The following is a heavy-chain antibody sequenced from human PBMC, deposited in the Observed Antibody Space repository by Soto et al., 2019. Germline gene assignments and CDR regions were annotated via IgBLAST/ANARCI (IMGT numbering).Heavy chain of an antibody. Sequence: QVQLQESGPGLVKPSQTLSLTCTVSGGSISSGGHYWSWIRQHPGKGLEWIGYIYYSGSTYYNPSLKSRVTISVDTSKNQFSLKLSSVTAADTAVYYCARELWFGELNGMDVWGQGTTVTVSS. CDR3: ARELWFGELNGMDV. J-gene: IGHJ6*02. CDR2: IYYSGST. CDR1: GGSISSGGHY. D-gene: IGHD3-10*01. V-gene: IGHV4-31*03.